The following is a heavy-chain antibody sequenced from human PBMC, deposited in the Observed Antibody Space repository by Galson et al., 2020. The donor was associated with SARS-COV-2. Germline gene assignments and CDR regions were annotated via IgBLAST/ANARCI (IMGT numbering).Heavy chain of an antibody. J-gene: IGHJ6*02. D-gene: IGHD3-3*01. CDR3: ARDLPGVTNFGVVIAPEGVYCYGMDV. V-gene: IGHV1-18*01. CDR1: GFTFPSYD. Sequence: ASVKVSCKASGFTFPSYDISWVRQAPGQGLEWMGWISVYKGNTKSAQKLQGRVTLTTDTSTRTAYMELRGLRSDDTAVYYCARDLPGVTNFGVVIAPEGVYCYGMDVWGQGTTVTVSS. CDR2: ISVYKGNT.